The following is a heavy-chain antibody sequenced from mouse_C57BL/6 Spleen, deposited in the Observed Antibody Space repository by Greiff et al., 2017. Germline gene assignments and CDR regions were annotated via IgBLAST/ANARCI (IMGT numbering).Heavy chain of an antibody. Sequence: DVMLVESGGGLVQPGGSLSLSCAASGFTFTDYYMSWVRQPPGKALEWLGFIRNKANGYTTEYSASVKGRFTISRDNSQSILYLQMNALRAEDSATYYCSRSDCGSSLAYWGQGTLVTVSA. CDR1: GFTFTDYY. D-gene: IGHD1-1*01. V-gene: IGHV7-3*01. CDR2: IRNKANGYTT. J-gene: IGHJ3*01. CDR3: SRSDCGSSLAY.